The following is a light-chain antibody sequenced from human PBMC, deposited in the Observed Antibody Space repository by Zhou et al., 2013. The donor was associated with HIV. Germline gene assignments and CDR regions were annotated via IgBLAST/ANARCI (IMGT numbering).Light chain of an antibody. Sequence: IRMTQSPSSLSASTGDRVTITCRASQGISSYLAWYQQKPGKVPKLLIYAASTLQSGVPSRFSGSGSGTDFTLTISSLQPEDVATYYCQKYNSAPWTFGQGTKVEIK. CDR2: AAS. V-gene: IGKV1-27*01. CDR1: QGISSY. J-gene: IGKJ1*01. CDR3: QKYNSAPWT.